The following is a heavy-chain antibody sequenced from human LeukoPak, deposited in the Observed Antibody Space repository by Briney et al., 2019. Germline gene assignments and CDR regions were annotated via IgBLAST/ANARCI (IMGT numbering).Heavy chain of an antibody. J-gene: IGHJ4*02. D-gene: IGHD3-9*01. Sequence: GGPLRLSCVASGLPFSSYAMSWVRQAPGKGLEWVSAISGSGGSTYYADSVKGRFTISRDNSKNTLYLQMNSLRAEDTAVYYCAKHAVSDFDWLLGSYFDYWGQGTLVTVSS. CDR2: ISGSGGST. CDR3: AKHAVSDFDWLLGSYFDY. V-gene: IGHV3-23*01. CDR1: GLPFSSYA.